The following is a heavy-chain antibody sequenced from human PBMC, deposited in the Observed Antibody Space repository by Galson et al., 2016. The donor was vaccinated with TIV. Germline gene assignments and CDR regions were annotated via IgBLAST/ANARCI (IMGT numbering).Heavy chain of an antibody. D-gene: IGHD2-15*01. CDR2: IKEDGREE. Sequence: SLRLSCAASGFTFSSYSLNWVRQAPGKGLEWVANIKEDGREEYYVDSVTGRFTVSRDNARNSLFLQMTSLRAEDTAIYYCAREKAVGPALLDFWGQGVPVTVSP. J-gene: IGHJ4*02. CDR1: GFTFSSYS. V-gene: IGHV3-7*03. CDR3: AREKAVGPALLDF.